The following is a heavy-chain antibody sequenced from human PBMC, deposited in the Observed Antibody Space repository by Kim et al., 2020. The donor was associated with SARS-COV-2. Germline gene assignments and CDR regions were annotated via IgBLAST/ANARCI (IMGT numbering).Heavy chain of an antibody. CDR2: MRQDGGEV. Sequence: GGSLRLSCAASGFIFSDYWLNWVRQAPGKGLEWVANMRQDGGEVYYVDSVKGRFTISRDNAKDSLFLQINSLRLEDTAVYYCARARGSGYLSLNDYYGLVVWGQGTTGTVSS. J-gene: IGHJ6*02. V-gene: IGHV3-7*03. D-gene: IGHD3-16*01. CDR1: GFIFSDYW. CDR3: ARARGSGYLSLNDYYGLVV.